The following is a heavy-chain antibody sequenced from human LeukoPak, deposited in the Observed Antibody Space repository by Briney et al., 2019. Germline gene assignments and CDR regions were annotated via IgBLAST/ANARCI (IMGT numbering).Heavy chain of an antibody. CDR3: ATETSYRAYDYGDY. D-gene: IGHD5-12*01. J-gene: IGHJ4*02. CDR2: ISGSGGST. CDR1: GFTFSNYA. Sequence: GGSLRLSCEASGFTFSNYAMSWVRQAPGKGLEWVSCISGSGGSTYYADSVKGRFTISRDNSKNTLYLQMNSLRAEDTAVYYCATETSYRAYDYGDYWGKGTRVT. V-gene: IGHV3-23*01.